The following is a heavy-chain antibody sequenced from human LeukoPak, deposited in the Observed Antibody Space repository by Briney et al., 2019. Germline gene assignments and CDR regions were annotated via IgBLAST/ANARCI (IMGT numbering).Heavy chain of an antibody. Sequence: PGGSLRLSCAASGFTFSSYAMHWVRQAPGKGLEWVAVISYDGSNKYYADSVKGRFTISRDNFKNTLYLQMNSLRAEDTAVYYCAKDFQSGGEINYWGQGTLVTVSS. CDR2: ISYDGSNK. J-gene: IGHJ4*02. V-gene: IGHV3-30*04. D-gene: IGHD2-21*01. CDR3: AKDFQSGGEINY. CDR1: GFTFSSYA.